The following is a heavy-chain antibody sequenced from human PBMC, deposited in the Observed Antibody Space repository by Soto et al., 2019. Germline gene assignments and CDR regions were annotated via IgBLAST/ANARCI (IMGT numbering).Heavy chain of an antibody. CDR3: ARGASYDILTGSSGGNWFGP. V-gene: IGHV3-48*03. CDR1: GFTFSSYE. J-gene: IGHJ5*02. Sequence: EVQLVESGGGLVQPGGSLRLSCAASGFTFSSYEMNWVRQAPGKGLEWVSYISSSGSTIYYADSVKGRFTISRDNAKNSLYLQMNSLRAEDTAVYNCARGASYDILTGSSGGNWFGPWGQGTLVTVSS. D-gene: IGHD3-9*01. CDR2: ISSSGSTI.